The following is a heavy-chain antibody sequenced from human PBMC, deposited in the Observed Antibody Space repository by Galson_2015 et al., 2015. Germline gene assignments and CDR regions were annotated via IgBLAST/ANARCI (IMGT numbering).Heavy chain of an antibody. Sequence: SLRLSCAGSGFSFGTYAMSWVRQAPGKGLEWVSAISSSGVVTYYADSVKGRFTISRDNSKNTLYVGMSGLRGDDTAVYYCAKNSSDYFAMDVWGQGTTVTVSS. CDR2: ISSSGVVT. CDR1: GFSFGTYA. D-gene: IGHD3-22*01. V-gene: IGHV3-23*01. CDR3: AKNSSDYFAMDV. J-gene: IGHJ6*02.